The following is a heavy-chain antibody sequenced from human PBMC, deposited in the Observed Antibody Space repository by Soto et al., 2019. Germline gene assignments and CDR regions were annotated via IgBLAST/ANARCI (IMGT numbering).Heavy chain of an antibody. CDR2: ISSNGGST. Sequence: GGSLRLSCSASGFTFSSYAMHWVRQAPGKGLEYVSAISSNGGSTYYADSVKGRFTISRDNSKNTLYLQMSSLRAEDTAVYYCVNLKGLLEWSNGMDVWGQGTTVTVSS. D-gene: IGHD3-3*01. V-gene: IGHV3-64D*06. CDR1: GFTFSSYA. CDR3: VNLKGLLEWSNGMDV. J-gene: IGHJ6*02.